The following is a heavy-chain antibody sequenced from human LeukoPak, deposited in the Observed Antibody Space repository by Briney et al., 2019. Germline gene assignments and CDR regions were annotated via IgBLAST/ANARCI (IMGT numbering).Heavy chain of an antibody. V-gene: IGHV3-74*03. CDR3: VRDRVGPDY. D-gene: IGHD1-26*01. Sequence: GGSLRLSCAASGFTFSSAWMHWVRQAPGTGLVWVSRITDDATTAYADSVKGRFTISRDNAKNILYLQMNSLRAEDTAVYYCVRDRVGPDYWGQGTLVTVSS. J-gene: IGHJ4*02. CDR1: GFTFSSAW. CDR2: ITDDATT.